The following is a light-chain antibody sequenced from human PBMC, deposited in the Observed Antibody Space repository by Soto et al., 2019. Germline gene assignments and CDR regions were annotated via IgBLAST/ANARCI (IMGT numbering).Light chain of an antibody. CDR3: QQHNSYPYT. V-gene: IGKV1-5*01. Sequence: DIQMTQSPSTLSASVGDRVTITCRASQSISSWLAWYQQKPDKAPKLLIYDASSLDGGVPSRFSGSGSGTEFTLTISSLQPDDVATYHCQQHNSYPYTFGQGTKLEIK. CDR2: DAS. J-gene: IGKJ2*01. CDR1: QSISSW.